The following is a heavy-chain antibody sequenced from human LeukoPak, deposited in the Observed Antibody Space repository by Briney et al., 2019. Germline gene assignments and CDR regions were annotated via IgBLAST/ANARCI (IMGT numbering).Heavy chain of an antibody. J-gene: IGHJ4*02. CDR1: GFSFSSYS. V-gene: IGHV3-23*01. CDR2: ISGSGGST. D-gene: IGHD2-21*01. CDR3: ARGNFGSEGYYPFDS. Sequence: GGSLRLSCAASGFSFSSYSMHWVRQAPGKGLEWVSCISGSGGSTNHADSVKGRFTISRDNSKNTLYLQMNSLRAEDTAVYYCARGNFGSEGYYPFDSWGQGTQVTVSS.